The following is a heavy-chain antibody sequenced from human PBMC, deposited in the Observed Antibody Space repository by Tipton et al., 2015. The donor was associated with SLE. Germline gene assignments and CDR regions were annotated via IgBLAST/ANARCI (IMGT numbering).Heavy chain of an antibody. J-gene: IGHJ4*02. V-gene: IGHV4-59*01. CDR1: GGSFSGYY. D-gene: IGHD6-19*01. Sequence: GLVKPSETLSLTCAVYGGSFSGYYWSWIRQPPGKGPEWIGYIYYSGSTNYNPSLKSRVTISVDTSKNQFSLKLSSVTAADTAVYYCARQPLGTVAGLDYWGQGTLVTVSS. CDR2: IYYSGST. CDR3: ARQPLGTVAGLDY.